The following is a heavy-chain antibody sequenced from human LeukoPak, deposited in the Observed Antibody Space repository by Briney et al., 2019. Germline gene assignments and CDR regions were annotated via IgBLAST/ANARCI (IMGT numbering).Heavy chain of an antibody. CDR2: VYHSGST. J-gene: IGHJ2*01. Sequence: SETLSLTSALSGGSITTSDYYWGWIRQSPGKRLEWIVTVYHSGSTSYNPSRRSRVTISVDTSKNQFSLRLRSVTAADTAVYYCARDSGINIAVAADWYFDLWGRGTLVTVPS. V-gene: IGHV4-39*07. CDR3: ARDSGINIAVAADWYFDL. D-gene: IGHD6-19*01. CDR1: GGSITTSDYY.